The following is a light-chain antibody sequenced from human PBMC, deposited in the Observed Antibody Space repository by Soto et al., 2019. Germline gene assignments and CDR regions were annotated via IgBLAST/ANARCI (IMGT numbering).Light chain of an antibody. Sequence: QTVVTQEPSFSVSPGRTVTLTCGLSSGSVSTSHYPRWYQQTPGQAPRTLIYSTNTRSSGVPDRFSGSIIVNKAALTITGAQADDESDYYCVLYMGSGLWVFGGGTKLTVL. CDR2: STN. V-gene: IGLV8-61*01. J-gene: IGLJ3*02. CDR1: SGSVSTSHY. CDR3: VLYMGSGLWV.